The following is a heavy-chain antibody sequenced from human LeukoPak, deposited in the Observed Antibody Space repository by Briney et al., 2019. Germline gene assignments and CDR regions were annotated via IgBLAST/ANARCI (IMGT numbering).Heavy chain of an antibody. CDR2: IYYSGST. Sequence: SETLSLTCTVSGGSLSSYYWSWLRQPPGKGLEWIGYIYYSGSTNYNPSLKSRVTISVDTSKNQFSLKLSSVTAADTAVYYCARRWRAPNNWFDPWGQGTLVTVSS. V-gene: IGHV4-59*08. CDR1: GGSLSSYY. D-gene: IGHD2-15*01. J-gene: IGHJ5*02. CDR3: ARRWRAPNNWFDP.